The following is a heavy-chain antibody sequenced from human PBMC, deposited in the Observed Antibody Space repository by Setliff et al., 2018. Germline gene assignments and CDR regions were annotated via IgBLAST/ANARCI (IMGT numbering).Heavy chain of an antibody. V-gene: IGHV3-23*01. CDR1: GFTFSSYV. CDR3: VKDQGVGATTVDY. Sequence: GESLKISCAASGFTFSSYVMNWVRQAPGKGLEWVSAISGSGSRTYYADSVRGLFTISRDNPKNALYLQMNSLRAEDTAVYYCVKDQGVGATTVDYWGQGTLVTVSS. CDR2: ISGSGSRT. J-gene: IGHJ4*02. D-gene: IGHD1-26*01.